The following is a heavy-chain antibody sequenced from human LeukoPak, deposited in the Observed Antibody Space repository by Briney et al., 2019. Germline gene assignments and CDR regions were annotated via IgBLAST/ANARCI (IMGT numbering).Heavy chain of an antibody. D-gene: IGHD5-12*01. V-gene: IGHV3-33*08. CDR1: GFTFSSYA. CDR2: IWYDGNNK. J-gene: IGHJ4*02. CDR3: ARLGGYSGYDLAY. Sequence: PGGSLRLSCAASGFTFSSYAMHWVRQAPGKGLEWVALIWYDGNNKYYADSVKGRFTISRDNSKNTLYLQMNSLRAEDTAVYYCARLGGYSGYDLAYWGQGTLVTVSS.